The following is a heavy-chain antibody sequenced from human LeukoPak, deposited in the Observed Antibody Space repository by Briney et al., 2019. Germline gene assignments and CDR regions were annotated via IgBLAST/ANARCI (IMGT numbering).Heavy chain of an antibody. CDR3: ARQLYSSGSYYAPMDV. CDR2: IYYSGST. Sequence: SETLSLTCTVSGGSISSNNYSWGWIRQPPGKGLEWIGSIYYSGSTYHDPSLKSRVTVSLDTSKNQFSLKLSSVTATDTAVYYCARQLYSSGSYYAPMDVWGKGTTVTISS. J-gene: IGHJ6*03. CDR1: GGSISSNNYS. D-gene: IGHD3-10*01. V-gene: IGHV4-39*01.